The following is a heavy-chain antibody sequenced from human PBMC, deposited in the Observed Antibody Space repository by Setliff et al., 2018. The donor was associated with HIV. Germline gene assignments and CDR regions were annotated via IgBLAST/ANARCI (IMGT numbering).Heavy chain of an antibody. CDR1: GGTFSSYT. CDR3: ALPYCGGGNCWSSASLPPAGWFDP. V-gene: IGHV1-69*10. Sequence: SVKVSCKASGGTFSSYTINWVRQAPGQGLEWMGGILPMLNIANFTQKFQGRVTITADKSTDTACMELSSLRYEDTAVYYCALPYCGGGNCWSSASLPPAGWFDPWGQGTLVTVSS. CDR2: ILPMLNIA. D-gene: IGHD2-15*01. J-gene: IGHJ5*02.